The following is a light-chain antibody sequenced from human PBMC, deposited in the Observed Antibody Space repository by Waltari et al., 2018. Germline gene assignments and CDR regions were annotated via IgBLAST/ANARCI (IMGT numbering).Light chain of an antibody. V-gene: IGLV1-44*01. CDR3: AAWDDSLNGPV. CDR1: SSNIGSNT. Sequence: QSVLTQPPSASGTPGQRVTISCSGSSSNIGSNTVNWYKQLPGTAPKLLIYSNNPRPSGVPDRVSGSKSGTSASLAISGLQSEDEADYYCAAWDDSLNGPVFGGGTQLTVL. CDR2: SNN. J-gene: IGLJ2*01.